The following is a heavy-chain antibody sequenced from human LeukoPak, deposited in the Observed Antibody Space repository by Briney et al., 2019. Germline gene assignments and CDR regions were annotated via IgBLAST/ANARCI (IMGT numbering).Heavy chain of an antibody. D-gene: IGHD4-17*01. CDR3: ASNRYGDYVSLVYFQH. CDR2: ICSSGSTI. J-gene: IGHJ1*01. Sequence: GGSLRLSCTVSGFPFSSYAMIWVRQAPGKGLEWGSYICSSGSTIYHADCVKGRFTIPSDYDKNFLYLQMDSLRAEDPALYYCASNRYGDYVSLVYFQHWGQGTLVTVSS. V-gene: IGHV3-48*04. CDR1: GFPFSSYA.